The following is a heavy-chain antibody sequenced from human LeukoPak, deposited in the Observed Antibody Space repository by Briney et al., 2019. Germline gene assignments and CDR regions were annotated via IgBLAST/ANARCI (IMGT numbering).Heavy chain of an antibody. CDR1: GGSFSGYY. Sequence: SETLSLTCAVYGGSFSGYYWSWIRQPPGKGLEWIGEINHSGSTNYNPSLKSRVTISVDTSKNQFSLKLSSVTAADTAVYYCATLGEYYDSSGYYYNWGQGTLVTVSS. D-gene: IGHD3-22*01. CDR3: ATLGEYYDSSGYYYN. V-gene: IGHV4-34*01. CDR2: INHSGST. J-gene: IGHJ4*02.